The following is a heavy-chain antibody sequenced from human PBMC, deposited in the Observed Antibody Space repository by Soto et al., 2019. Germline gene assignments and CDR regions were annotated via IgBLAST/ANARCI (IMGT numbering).Heavy chain of an antibody. V-gene: IGHV5-51*01. Sequence: GESLKISCQGAGHIFSSYWLGWVRQMPGKGLEWMGIIYPGDSDTRYSPSFQVQVTISVDKSITTAYLQWSSLKTSDTATYYCASPKAGIANGFAYWGQGTQVTVSS. J-gene: IGHJ4*02. CDR2: IYPGDSDT. D-gene: IGHD6-19*01. CDR3: ASPKAGIANGFAY. CDR1: GHIFSSYW.